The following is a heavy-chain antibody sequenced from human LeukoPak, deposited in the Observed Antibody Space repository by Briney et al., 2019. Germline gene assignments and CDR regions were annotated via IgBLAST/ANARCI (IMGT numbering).Heavy chain of an antibody. CDR1: GFTFSSYA. CDR3: ARVDYGSGSSDY. V-gene: IGHV3-23*01. Sequence: TGGSLRLSCAASGFTFSSYAMTWVRQAPGKGPEWVSGVSGSGLSTYYADSVKGRFTISRDNSKNTLYLQMNSLRAEDTAVYYCARVDYGSGSSDYWGQGTLVTVSS. CDR2: VSGSGLST. D-gene: IGHD3-10*01. J-gene: IGHJ4*02.